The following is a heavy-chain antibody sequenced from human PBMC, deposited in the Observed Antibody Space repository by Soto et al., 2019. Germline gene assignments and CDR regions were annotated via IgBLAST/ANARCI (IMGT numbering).Heavy chain of an antibody. CDR3: ARGIYSTSSFFDS. CDR1: GGSISSADFF. J-gene: IGHJ4*02. V-gene: IGHV4-30-4*01. CDR2: IYYSGNT. Sequence: SETLSLTCTVSGGSISSADFFWTWLRQPPGKGLEWLGYIYYSGNTYYIPSLRSRVTISVDTSKNQISLKLNSVTAADTAVYYCARGIYSTSSFFDSWGQGTLVTVSS. D-gene: IGHD6-6*01.